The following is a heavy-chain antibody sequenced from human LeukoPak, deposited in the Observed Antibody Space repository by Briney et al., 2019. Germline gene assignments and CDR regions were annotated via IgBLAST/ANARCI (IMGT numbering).Heavy chain of an antibody. J-gene: IGHJ4*02. CDR1: GYTLTELS. CDR2: FDPEDGET. D-gene: IGHD6-6*01. CDR3: ARDLYSSSSY. V-gene: IGHV1-24*01. Sequence: ASVTVSCKVSGYTLTELSMHWVRQAPGKGLEWMGGFDPEDGETIYAQKFQGRVTITADESTSTAYMELSSLRSEDTAVYYCARDLYSSSSYWGQGTLVTVSS.